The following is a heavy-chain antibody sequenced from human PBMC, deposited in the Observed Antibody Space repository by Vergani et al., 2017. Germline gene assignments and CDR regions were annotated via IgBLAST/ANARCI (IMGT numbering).Heavy chain of an antibody. J-gene: IGHJ4*02. V-gene: IGHV3-21*01. CDR3: AREALGDSSGYYDY. D-gene: IGHD3-22*01. Sequence: EVQLVESGGGLVKPGGSLRLSCAASGFTFSSYSMNWVRQAPGKGLEWVSSISSSSSYIYYADSVKGRFTISRDNAKNSLYLQMNSLRAEDTAVYYCAREALGDSSGYYDYWGQGTLVTGSS. CDR2: ISSSSSYI. CDR1: GFTFSSYS.